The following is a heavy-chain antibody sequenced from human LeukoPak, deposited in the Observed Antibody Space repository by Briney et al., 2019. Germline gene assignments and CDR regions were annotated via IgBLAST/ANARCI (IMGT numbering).Heavy chain of an antibody. CDR2: VKYDGSLK. CDR3: ASSHDSSGND. J-gene: IGHJ4*02. V-gene: IGHV3-7*01. CDR1: GFSFSSYW. D-gene: IGHD3-22*01. Sequence: GGSLRLSCAASGFSFSSYWMAWVRQAPGKGLEWVANVKYDGSLKFYGGSMKGRFTISRDNTKNSLYLEMNSLRVDDTALYFCASSHDSSGNDWGQGTMVTVSS.